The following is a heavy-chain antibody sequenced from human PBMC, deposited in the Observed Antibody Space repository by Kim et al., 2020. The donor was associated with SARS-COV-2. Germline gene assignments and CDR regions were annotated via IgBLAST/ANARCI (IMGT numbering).Heavy chain of an antibody. J-gene: IGHJ6*03. V-gene: IGHV4-34*01. D-gene: IGHD4-17*01. CDR3: AINYGGNPSYYYYMDV. CDR2: INHSGST. Sequence: SETLSLTCAVYGGSFSGYYWSWIRQPPGKGLEWIGEINHSGSTNYNPSLKSRVTISVDTSKNQFSLKLSSVTAADTAVYYCAINYGGNPSYYYYMDVWGKGTTVTVSS. CDR1: GGSFSGYY.